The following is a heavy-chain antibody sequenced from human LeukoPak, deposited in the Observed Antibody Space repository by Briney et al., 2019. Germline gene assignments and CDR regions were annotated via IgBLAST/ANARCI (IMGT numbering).Heavy chain of an antibody. J-gene: IGHJ5*02. CDR3: ARFYSSSSRWFDP. CDR1: GGSISSYF. Sequence: PSETLSLTCSVSGGSISSYFWTWIRQPPGKGLEWIGYIYYSGTTTYNPSLKSRVIISVDTSENQFSLKLNSLTAADTAVYYCARFYSSSSRWFDPWGQGTLVTVSS. V-gene: IGHV4-59*08. D-gene: IGHD6-6*01. CDR2: IYYSGTT.